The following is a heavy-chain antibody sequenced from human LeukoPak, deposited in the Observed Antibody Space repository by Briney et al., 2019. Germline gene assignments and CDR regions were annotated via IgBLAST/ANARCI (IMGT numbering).Heavy chain of an antibody. CDR3: AKESDSGYHSEGPKS. J-gene: IGHJ4*02. CDR2: VRNDGSNE. Sequence: GGSLRLSCAASGFVLSDYGMHWVRQAPGKGLEWVAFVRNDGSNEYYVGSVKGRFTISRDKSKNTLYLQMNSLRAEDTAVYSCAKESDSGYHSEGPKSWGLGTLVTVSS. V-gene: IGHV3-30*02. CDR1: GFVLSDYG. D-gene: IGHD5-12*01.